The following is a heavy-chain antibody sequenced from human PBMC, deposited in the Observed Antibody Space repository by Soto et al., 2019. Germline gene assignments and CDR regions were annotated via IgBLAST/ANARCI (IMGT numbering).Heavy chain of an antibody. J-gene: IGHJ6*02. D-gene: IGHD2-2*02. Sequence: GRYLRHSCAASGFTFSSYGMHWVRQAPGKGLEWVAVIWYDGSNKYYADSVKGRFTISRDNSKNTLYLQMNSLRAEDTAVYYRARDGYCSSSIFYTRPYSYAIDFSCQAPTVTV. CDR1: GFTFSSYG. V-gene: IGHV3-33*01. CDR2: IWYDGSNK. CDR3: ARDGYCSSSIFYTRPYSYAIDF.